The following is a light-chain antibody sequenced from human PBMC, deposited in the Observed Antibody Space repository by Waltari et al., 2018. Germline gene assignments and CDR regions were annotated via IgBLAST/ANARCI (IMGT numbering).Light chain of an antibody. V-gene: IGKV3-20*01. CDR1: QSVSRGY. J-gene: IGKJ4*01. Sequence: EAVLTQSPGTLSLSPGERVTLSCRASQSVSRGYLAWYQQKPGQAPRLLIYATSTRATGIPDRFSGSGSGTDFTLTISRLEPEDFAVYYCQQFGNSVVTFGGGAKVEIK. CDR2: ATS. CDR3: QQFGNSVVT.